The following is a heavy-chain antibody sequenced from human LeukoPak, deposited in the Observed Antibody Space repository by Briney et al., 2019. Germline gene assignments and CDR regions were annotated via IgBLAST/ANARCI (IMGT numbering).Heavy chain of an antibody. V-gene: IGHV3-30*18. Sequence: GGSLRLSCAASGSIFSNYGMHWVRQVPGKGLEWVAVISYDGSNKYYADSVKGRFTTSRDNSKNTLYLQMNSLRAEDTAVYYCAKDLSGDYGTNYWGQGTLVTVSS. D-gene: IGHD4-17*01. J-gene: IGHJ4*02. CDR2: ISYDGSNK. CDR3: AKDLSGDYGTNY. CDR1: GSIFSNYG.